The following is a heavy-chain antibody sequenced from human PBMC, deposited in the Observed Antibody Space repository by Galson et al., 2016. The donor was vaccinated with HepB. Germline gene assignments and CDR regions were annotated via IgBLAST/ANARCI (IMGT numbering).Heavy chain of an antibody. CDR2: ISTDGNNK. V-gene: IGHV3-30*03. CDR3: ARDYLTYTGSYLYS. J-gene: IGHJ4*02. CDR1: GFNFNNCG. D-gene: IGHD1-26*01. Sequence: SLRLSCAASGFNFNNCGMHWVRQAPGKGLEWVAIISTDGNNKHYGDSVKGRFTISRDNSKNTLYLQMSSLRTEDTAVYYCARDYLTYTGSYLYSWGQGTLVTVSS.